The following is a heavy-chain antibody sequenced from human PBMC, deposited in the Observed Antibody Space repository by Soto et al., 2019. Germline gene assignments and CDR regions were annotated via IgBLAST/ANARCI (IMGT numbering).Heavy chain of an antibody. Sequence: EVQLVESGGGLVQPGGSLRLSCAASGFTFSSYDMHWVRQATGKGLEWVSAIGTAGDTYYPGSVKGRFTISRENAKNSLYLQMNSLRAGDTAVYYCARSLRGGYDYDTAHFDCWGQGTLVTVSS. CDR3: ARSLRGGYDYDTAHFDC. J-gene: IGHJ4*02. CDR1: GFTFSSYD. D-gene: IGHD5-12*01. CDR2: IGTAGDT. V-gene: IGHV3-13*01.